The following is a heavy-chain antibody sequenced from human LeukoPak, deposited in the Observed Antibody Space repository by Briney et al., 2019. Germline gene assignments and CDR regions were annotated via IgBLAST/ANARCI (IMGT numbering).Heavy chain of an antibody. CDR2: ITSTSGDM. CDR3: ARAAGYYFDY. V-gene: IGHV3-21*05. J-gene: IGHJ4*02. CDR1: GFTFKGYS. Sequence: GGSLSLSCAASGFTFKGYSMNWVRQAQGKGLEWVAFITSTSGDMFYADSVKGRFTISRDNAKNSLYLLMDSLRAEDTAVYYCARAAGYYFDYWGQGSLVTVSS.